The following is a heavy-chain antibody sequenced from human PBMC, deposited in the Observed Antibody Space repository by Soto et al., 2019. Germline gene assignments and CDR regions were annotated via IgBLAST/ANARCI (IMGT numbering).Heavy chain of an antibody. D-gene: IGHD6-13*01. CDR1: GFDFNPYG. V-gene: IGHV3-30*18. Sequence: QVQLVQSGGGVVQPGRCLRLSCAASGFDFNPYGLHWVRQAPGKGMEWVAGISFDGGNQYYADSVKGRFTIARDKSNNTLFLQMNSLGAEDTATDYCAKDSSITAAGSGGWFDPWGHGTLVIVAS. CDR3: AKDSSITAAGSGGWFDP. CDR2: ISFDGGNQ. J-gene: IGHJ5*02.